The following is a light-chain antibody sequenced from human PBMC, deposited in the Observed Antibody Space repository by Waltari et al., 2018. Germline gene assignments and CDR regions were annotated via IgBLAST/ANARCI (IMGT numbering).Light chain of an antibody. Sequence: QSVLTQPPSASGTPGQRVTISRSGSNSNIGSHIVNWYQQLPGTAPKLLIYSNTQRPSGVPDRFSGSKSGTSASLAISGLQSEDEADYYCASWDYSLNGVLYGGGTKLTVL. CDR3: ASWDYSLNGVL. CDR2: SNT. CDR1: NSNIGSHI. V-gene: IGLV1-44*01. J-gene: IGLJ3*02.